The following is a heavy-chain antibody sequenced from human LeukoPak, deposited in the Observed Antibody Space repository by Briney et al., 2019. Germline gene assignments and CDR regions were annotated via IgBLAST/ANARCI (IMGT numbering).Heavy chain of an antibody. Sequence: ASVKVSCKASEYTFSDYYIHWVRQAPGQGFEWMGWINPNSGGTYYIQKFQGRVTMTRDTSISTAYMDLSRLTYDDTAVYYCANSKYGGFFDYWGQGTLVTVSS. CDR2: INPNSGGT. D-gene: IGHD3-16*01. CDR3: ANSKYGGFFDY. V-gene: IGHV1-2*02. CDR1: EYTFSDYY. J-gene: IGHJ4*02.